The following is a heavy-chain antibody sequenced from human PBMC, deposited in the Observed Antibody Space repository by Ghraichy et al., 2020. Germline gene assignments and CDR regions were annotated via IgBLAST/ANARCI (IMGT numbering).Heavy chain of an antibody. D-gene: IGHD3-10*01. CDR1: SYTFTSYG. CDR3: AREARHGFGELLFYYYYYMDV. V-gene: IGHV1-18*01. J-gene: IGHJ6*03. Sequence: ASVKVSCKASSYTFTSYGISWVRQAPGQGLEWMGWISAYNGNTNYAQKLQGRVTMTTDTSTSTAYMELRSLRSDDTAVYYCAREARHGFGELLFYYYYYMDVWGKGTTVTVSS. CDR2: ISAYNGNT.